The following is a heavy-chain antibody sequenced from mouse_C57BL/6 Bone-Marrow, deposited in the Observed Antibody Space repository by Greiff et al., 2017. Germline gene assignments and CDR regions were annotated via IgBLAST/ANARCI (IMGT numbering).Heavy chain of an antibody. J-gene: IGHJ3*01. D-gene: IGHD2-2*01. CDR2: IHPNSGST. CDR3: AKRARWLRGFAY. V-gene: IGHV1-64*01. Sequence: QVQLQQPGAELVKPGASVKLSCKASGYTFTSYWMHWVKQRPGQGLEWIGMIHPNSGSTNYNEKFKSKATLTVDKSSSTAYMQLSSLTSEDSAVYYCAKRARWLRGFAYWGQVTLVTVSA. CDR1: GYTFTSYW.